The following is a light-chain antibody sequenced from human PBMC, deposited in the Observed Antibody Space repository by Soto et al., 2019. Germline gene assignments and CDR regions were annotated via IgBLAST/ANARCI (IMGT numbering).Light chain of an antibody. V-gene: IGKV3-20*01. CDR3: QQYGSSPT. CDR2: GAS. J-gene: IGKJ1*01. Sequence: EIVLTQSPGTLSLSPGERATLSCRASQSVSSSYLAWYQQKPGQAPRLLIYGASSRATGIPDRFSGSGSGTDFTLTISRLEPDDLAVYYCQQYGSSPTFGQGTKVEIQ. CDR1: QSVSSSY.